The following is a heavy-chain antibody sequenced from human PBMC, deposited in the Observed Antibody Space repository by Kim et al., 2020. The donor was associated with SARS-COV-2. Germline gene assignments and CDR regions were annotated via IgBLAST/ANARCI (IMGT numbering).Heavy chain of an antibody. CDR2: IYTSGST. J-gene: IGHJ6*02. Sequence: SETLSLTCTVSGGSISSGSYYWSWIRQPAGKGLEWIGRIYTSGSTNYNPSLKSRVTISVDTSKNQFSLKLSSVTAADTAVYYCARDHGVPGYYYYGMDVWGQGTTVTVSS. V-gene: IGHV4-61*02. CDR1: GGSISSGSYY. D-gene: IGHD3-10*01. CDR3: ARDHGVPGYYYYGMDV.